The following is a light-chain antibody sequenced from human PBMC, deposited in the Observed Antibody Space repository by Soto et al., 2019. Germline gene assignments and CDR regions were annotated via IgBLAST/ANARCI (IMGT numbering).Light chain of an antibody. Sequence: DFQMTQSPSSLSASVGDRVTITCRSSQSISSFLNWYQQKPGKAPKLLVYGASSLQSGVPSRVSGSGSGTDFTLTISSLQPEDFATYFCQQTYSSPQTFGQGTKVDI. CDR2: GAS. CDR3: QQTYSSPQT. J-gene: IGKJ1*01. V-gene: IGKV1-39*01. CDR1: QSISSF.